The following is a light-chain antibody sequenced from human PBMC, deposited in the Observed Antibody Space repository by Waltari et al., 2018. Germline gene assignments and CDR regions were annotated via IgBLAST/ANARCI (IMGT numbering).Light chain of an antibody. CDR1: SSNIGSNY. J-gene: IGLJ2*01. CDR3: AAWDDSLSGHVV. CDR2: KNN. V-gene: IGLV1-47*01. Sequence: QSVLTQPPSASGTPGQRVFISCSGSSSNIGSNYVYWYQQVPGTAPKLLVYKNNQRPSGVRNRCSGSKAGPAASLAIRGLRSGDEADYYWAAWDDSLSGHVVFGGGTKLTAL.